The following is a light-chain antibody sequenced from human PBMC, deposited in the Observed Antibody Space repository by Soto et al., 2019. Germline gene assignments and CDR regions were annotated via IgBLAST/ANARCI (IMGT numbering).Light chain of an antibody. V-gene: IGKV3-20*01. J-gene: IGKJ1*01. CDR3: QQYGSSLWT. CDR1: QSVSSSY. Sequence: EIVLTQSPGTLSLSPGERATLSCRASQSVSSSYLAWYQQKPGQAPRLLIYGASSRAAGIPDRFSGGGSGTDFPLTISRLEHEDVAVYYCQQYGSSLWTFGQGTKVEIK. CDR2: GAS.